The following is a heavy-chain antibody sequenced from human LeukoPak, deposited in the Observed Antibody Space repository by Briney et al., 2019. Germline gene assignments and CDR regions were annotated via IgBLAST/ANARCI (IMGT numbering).Heavy chain of an antibody. V-gene: IGHV3-11*04. CDR2: IPISGSTI. Sequence: PGGSLRLSCAASGFTFSDYYMIWLRQAPGKGLESVSYIPISGSTIYYADSVKGRFTFSRDNAKNSLYLQMNSLRAEDTAVYYCARVRREVATIGFDYWGQGTLVTVSS. CDR3: ARVRREVATIGFDY. J-gene: IGHJ4*02. D-gene: IGHD5-12*01. CDR1: GFTFSDYY.